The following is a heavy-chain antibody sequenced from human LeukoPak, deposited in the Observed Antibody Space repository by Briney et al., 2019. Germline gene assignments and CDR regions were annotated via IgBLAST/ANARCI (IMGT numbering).Heavy chain of an antibody. D-gene: IGHD4-17*01. CDR2: INHSGST. CDR1: GGSFNVYF. V-gene: IGHV4-34*01. Sequence: SETLSLTCAVYGGSFNVYFWSWIRQPPGKGLEWIGEINHSGSTNYNPSLKSRVTISVDTSKNQFSLKLSSVTAADTAVYYCASGDYGDYPGTDYWGQGTLVTVSS. J-gene: IGHJ4*02. CDR3: ASGDYGDYPGTDY.